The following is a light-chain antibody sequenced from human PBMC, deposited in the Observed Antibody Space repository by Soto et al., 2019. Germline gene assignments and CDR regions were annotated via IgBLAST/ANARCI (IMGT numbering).Light chain of an antibody. J-gene: IGKJ1*01. CDR1: QGISSY. V-gene: IGKV1-9*01. CDR2: AAS. CDR3: QQLNSFPPT. Sequence: DIRLTQSPSFLSASVGDRVTITCRASQGISSYLTWYQQTPGKAPKLLIYAASTLHSGVPSRFSGSGSGTEFTLTISSPQPEDFATYYCQQLNSFPPTFGQGTKVEIK.